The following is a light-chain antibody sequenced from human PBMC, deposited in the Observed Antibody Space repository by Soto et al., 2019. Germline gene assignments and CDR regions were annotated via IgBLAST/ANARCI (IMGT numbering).Light chain of an antibody. Sequence: IVLTQSPGTLPLSPGERATLSCRASQSVGSSHLLGYQHKPGQAPGLLIYVTTSRATGVPDRFSGSGSGTDFTLTINRLEPEDCAVYYCQHYATSQYTFGQGTKLEIK. V-gene: IGKV3-20*01. CDR3: QHYATSQYT. CDR2: VTT. CDR1: QSVGSSH. J-gene: IGKJ2*01.